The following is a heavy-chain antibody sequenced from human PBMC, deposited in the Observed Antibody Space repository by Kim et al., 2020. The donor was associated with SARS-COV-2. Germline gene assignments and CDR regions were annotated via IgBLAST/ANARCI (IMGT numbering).Heavy chain of an antibody. V-gene: IGHV3-30*18. Sequence: GGSLRLSCAASGFTFSSYGMHWVRQAPGKGLEWVAVISYDGSNKYYADSVKGRFTISRDNSKNTLYLQMNSLRAEDTAVYYCAKDLDIAAAGTYDYYYGMDVWGQGTTVTVSS. D-gene: IGHD6-13*01. CDR3: AKDLDIAAAGTYDYYYGMDV. CDR2: ISYDGSNK. CDR1: GFTFSSYG. J-gene: IGHJ6*02.